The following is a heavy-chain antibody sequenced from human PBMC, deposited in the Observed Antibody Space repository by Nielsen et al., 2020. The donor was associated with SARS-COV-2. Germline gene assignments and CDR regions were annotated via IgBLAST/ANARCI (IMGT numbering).Heavy chain of an antibody. Sequence: SETLSLTCTVSGGSISSGDYYWSWIRQPPGKGLEWIGYIYYSGSTYYNPSLKSRVTISVDTSKNQFSLKLSSVTAADTAVYYCARAYGNVRGYFDYWGQGTPVTVSS. V-gene: IGHV4-30-4*01. J-gene: IGHJ4*02. CDR3: ARAYGNVRGYFDY. CDR2: IYYSGST. CDR1: GGSISSGDYY. D-gene: IGHD4-11*01.